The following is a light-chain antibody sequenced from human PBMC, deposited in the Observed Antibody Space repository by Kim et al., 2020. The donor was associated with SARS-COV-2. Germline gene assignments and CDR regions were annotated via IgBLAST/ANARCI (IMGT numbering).Light chain of an antibody. V-gene: IGKV1-9*01. Sequence: ASVGARVTITCRASQGISTYLAWYQQKPGKAPNLLIYDATTLQSGVPSRFSGGGSGTDFTLTISSLQPEDFATYYCQQLNSFPPVFGPGTKVDIK. J-gene: IGKJ3*01. CDR2: DAT. CDR3: QQLNSFPPV. CDR1: QGISTY.